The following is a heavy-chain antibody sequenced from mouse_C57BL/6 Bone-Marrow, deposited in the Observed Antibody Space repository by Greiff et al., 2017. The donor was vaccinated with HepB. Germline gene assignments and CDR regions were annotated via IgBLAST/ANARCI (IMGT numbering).Heavy chain of an antibody. V-gene: IGHV1-72*01. CDR2: IDPNSGGT. D-gene: IGHD1-1*01. Sequence: VKLQQPGAELVKPGASVKLSCKASGYTFTSYWMHWVKQRPGRGLEWIGRIDPNSGGTKYNEKFKSKATLTVDKPSNTAYMQLSSLTSEDSAVYYCARDYYGSVYYAMDYWGQGTSVTVSS. CDR1: GYTFTSYW. J-gene: IGHJ4*01. CDR3: ARDYYGSVYYAMDY.